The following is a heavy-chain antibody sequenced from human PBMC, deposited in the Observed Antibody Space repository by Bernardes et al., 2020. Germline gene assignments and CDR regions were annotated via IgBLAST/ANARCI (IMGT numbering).Heavy chain of an antibody. V-gene: IGHV3-30*18. CDR2: ISHDGSNE. Sequence: GGSLRLSCAVSGFTFPNYAIHWVRQAPGKGLEWVAVISHDGSNEYYGGSVKGRFIISRDNSKNELYLQMNSLRTEDTAVYYCAKGRKSRRSDDSSADGLDKWGQGVLVTVSS. CDR1: GFTFPNYA. CDR3: AKGRKSRRSDDSSADGLDK. D-gene: IGHD3-22*01. J-gene: IGHJ4*02.